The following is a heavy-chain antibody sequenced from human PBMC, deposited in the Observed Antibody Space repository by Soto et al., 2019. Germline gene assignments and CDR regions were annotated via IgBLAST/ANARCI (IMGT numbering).Heavy chain of an antibody. Sequence: QVQLQQWGAGLLKPSETLSLTCTVYDGSSSGYYWSWVRQPPGKGLDWIGEINPSGSTNYNPSLKSRVTISVDTSNNQFSLNVNSVTAADTAVYYCARGRITMLHWGQGTLVTVSS. J-gene: IGHJ4*02. CDR3: ARGRITMLH. V-gene: IGHV4-34*01. CDR1: DGSSSGYY. CDR2: INPSGST. D-gene: IGHD3-10*02.